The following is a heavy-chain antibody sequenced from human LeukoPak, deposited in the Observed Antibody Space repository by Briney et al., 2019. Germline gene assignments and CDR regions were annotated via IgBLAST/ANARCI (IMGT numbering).Heavy chain of an antibody. V-gene: IGHV3-30-3*01. J-gene: IGHJ6*02. CDR2: ISYDGSNK. D-gene: IGHD2-15*01. Sequence: GGSLRLSCAASGFTFSSYAMRWVRQAPGKGLEWVAVISYDGSNKYYADSVKGRFTISRDNSKNTLYLQMNSLRAEDTAVYYCAKDMAHCSGGSCPPGGYYGMDVWGQGTTVTVSS. CDR1: GFTFSSYA. CDR3: AKDMAHCSGGSCPPGGYYGMDV.